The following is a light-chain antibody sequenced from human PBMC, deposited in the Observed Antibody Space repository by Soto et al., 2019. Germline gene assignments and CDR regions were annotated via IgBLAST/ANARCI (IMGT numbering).Light chain of an antibody. V-gene: IGLV1-51*01. Sequence: QSVLTQPPSVSAAPGQKVTISCSGSSSNIGNNYVSWYQQLPGTAPKLLIYDNNKRPSGIPDRFSGSKSGTSATLGINGLQTGDEADYYCGTWDSSLSAGGVFGGGTQLTVL. J-gene: IGLJ3*02. CDR2: DNN. CDR1: SSNIGNNY. CDR3: GTWDSSLSAGGV.